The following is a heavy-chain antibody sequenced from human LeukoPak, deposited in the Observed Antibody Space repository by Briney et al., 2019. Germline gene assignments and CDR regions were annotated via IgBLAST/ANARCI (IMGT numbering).Heavy chain of an antibody. Sequence: SETLSLTCAVYGGSFSGYYWSWIRQPPGKGLEWIGEINHSGSTNYNPSLKSRVTLAVDTSKNQFSLKLTSVTAADTAVYYCAREAIAAGGTWFDPWGQGTLVTVSS. CDR1: GGSFSGYY. J-gene: IGHJ5*02. V-gene: IGHV4-34*01. CDR2: INHSGST. CDR3: AREAIAAGGTWFDP. D-gene: IGHD6-13*01.